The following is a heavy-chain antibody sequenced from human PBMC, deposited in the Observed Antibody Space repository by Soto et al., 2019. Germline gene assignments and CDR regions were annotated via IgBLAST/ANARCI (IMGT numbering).Heavy chain of an antibody. CDR3: ARHVRYSSSRTHFDY. CDR1: GGSISSSSYY. V-gene: IGHV4-39*01. CDR2: IYYSGST. D-gene: IGHD6-13*01. Sequence: SETLSLTCTVSGGSISSSSYYWGWIRQPPGKGLEWIGSIYYSGSTYYNPSLKSRVTISVDTSKNQFSLKLSSVTAADTAVYYCARHVRYSSSRTHFDYWGQGTLVTVSS. J-gene: IGHJ4*02.